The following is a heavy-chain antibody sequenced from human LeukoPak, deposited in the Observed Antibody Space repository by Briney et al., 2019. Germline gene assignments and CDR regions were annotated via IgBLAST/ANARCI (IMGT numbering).Heavy chain of an antibody. CDR2: IRYDGSNK. CDR1: GFTFSSYG. J-gene: IGHJ6*03. CDR3: AKVDGDNYDFWSGYDYYYYYMDV. D-gene: IGHD3-3*01. Sequence: GGSLRLSCAASGFTFSSYGMHWVRQAPGKGLEWVAFIRYDGSNKYYADSVKGRFTISRDNSKNTLYLQMNSLRAEDTAVYYCAKVDGDNYDFWSGYDYYYYYMDVWGKGTTVTVSS. V-gene: IGHV3-30*02.